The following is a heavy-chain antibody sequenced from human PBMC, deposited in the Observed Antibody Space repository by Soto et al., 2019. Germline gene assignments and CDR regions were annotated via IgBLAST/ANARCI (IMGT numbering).Heavy chain of an antibody. Sequence: PGESLKISCQASGYTFTTYWIVWVRQMPGKGLECMGIIYPGDSDTLYSPSFQGQVTISADKSISTAYLQWSSLKASDTAMYYCARVWADYYYDGTGYYQFDYWGQGTLVTVS. CDR3: ARVWADYYYDGTGYYQFDY. CDR2: IYPGDSDT. J-gene: IGHJ4*02. V-gene: IGHV5-51*01. CDR1: GYTFTTYW. D-gene: IGHD3-22*01.